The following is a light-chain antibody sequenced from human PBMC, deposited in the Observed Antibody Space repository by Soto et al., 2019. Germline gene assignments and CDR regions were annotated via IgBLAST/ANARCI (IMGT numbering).Light chain of an antibody. V-gene: IGKV3-15*01. CDR3: QQYNNWPRT. J-gene: IGKJ1*01. CDR2: GAS. Sequence: EIVLTQSPGTLSLSPGERATLSCRASQSVSSYLAWYQQKPGQAPRLLIYGASIRATDIPARFSGSGSGTEFTLTISSLQSEDFAVYYCQQYNNWPRTFGQGTKVDIK. CDR1: QSVSSY.